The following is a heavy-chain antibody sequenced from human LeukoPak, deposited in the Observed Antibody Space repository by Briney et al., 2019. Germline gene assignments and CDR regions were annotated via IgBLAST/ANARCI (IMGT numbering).Heavy chain of an antibody. V-gene: IGHV1-69*04. J-gene: IGHJ3*02. CDR3: ARDPGGHRSDAFDI. D-gene: IGHD3-16*01. CDR2: IIPILGIA. CDR1: GGTFSSYA. Sequence: SVKVSCKASGGTFSSYAISWVRQAPGQGLEWMGRIIPILGIANYAQKFQGRVTITADKSTSTAYMELSSLRSEDTAVYYCARDPGGHRSDAFDIWGQGTMVTVSS.